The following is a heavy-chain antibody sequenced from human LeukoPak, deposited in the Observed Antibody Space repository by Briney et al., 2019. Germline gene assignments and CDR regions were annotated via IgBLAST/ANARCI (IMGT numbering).Heavy chain of an antibody. D-gene: IGHD5-18*01. CDR2: IYYSGST. CDR3: ARYGGYKYGYNY. CDR1: GGSISSYY. J-gene: IGHJ4*02. Sequence: PSEALSLTCTVSGGSISSYYWSWIRQPPGKGLEWIGYIYYSGSTNYNPSLKSRVTISVDTSKNQFSLKMSSVTAADTAVYYCARYGGYKYGYNYWGQGTLVTVSS. V-gene: IGHV4-59*12.